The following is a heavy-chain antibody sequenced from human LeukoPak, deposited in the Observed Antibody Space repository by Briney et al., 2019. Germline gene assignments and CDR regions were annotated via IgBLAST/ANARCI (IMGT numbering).Heavy chain of an antibody. CDR3: ARGVTMIVVVIHDWYFDL. CDR2: IYYSRST. D-gene: IGHD3-22*01. J-gene: IGHJ2*01. V-gene: IGHV4-39*01. CDR1: GGSISSSSYY. Sequence: KPSETLSLTCTVSGGSISSSSYYWGWIRQPPGKGLEWIGSIYYSRSTYYNPSLKSRVTISVDTSKNQFSLKLSSLTAADTAVYYCARGVTMIVVVIHDWYFDLWGRGTLVTVS.